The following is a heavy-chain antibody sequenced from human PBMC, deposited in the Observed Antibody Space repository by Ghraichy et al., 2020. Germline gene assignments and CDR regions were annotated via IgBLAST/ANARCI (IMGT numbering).Heavy chain of an antibody. Sequence: ETLSLTCAVYGGSFSGYYWSWIRQPPGKGLEWIGEINHSGSTNYNPSLKSRVTISVDTSKNQFSLKLSSVTAADTAVYYCARGPRGGRPYYYYGMDVWGQGTTVTVSS. J-gene: IGHJ6*02. D-gene: IGHD3-16*01. CDR2: INHSGST. CDR1: GGSFSGYY. V-gene: IGHV4-34*01. CDR3: ARGPRGGRPYYYYGMDV.